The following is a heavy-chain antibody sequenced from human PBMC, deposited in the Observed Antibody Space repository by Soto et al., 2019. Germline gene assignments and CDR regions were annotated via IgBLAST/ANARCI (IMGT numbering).Heavy chain of an antibody. V-gene: IGHV3-30*18. CDR2: ISYDGSNK. CDR1: GFTFSSYG. Sequence: PGGSLRLSCAASGFTFSSYGMHWVRQAPGKGLEWVAVISYDGSNKYYADSVKGRFTISRDNSKNTLYLQMNRLRAEDTAVYYCAKDLLPGGYSYGYLYWGQGTLVTVSS. D-gene: IGHD5-18*01. CDR3: AKDLLPGGYSYGYLY. J-gene: IGHJ4*02.